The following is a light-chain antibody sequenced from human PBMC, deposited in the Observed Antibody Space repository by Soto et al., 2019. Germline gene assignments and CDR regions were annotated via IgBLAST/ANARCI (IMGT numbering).Light chain of an antibody. Sequence: AIQMTQYPSSLSASVGDSVTIVCRASQDIRSDLAWYQQKPGKAPKLLIYAASSLQSGVPSRFSGSGSGTDFTLTISRLQPEDFASYYCLQDYNYLTFGGGTKVEIK. CDR3: LQDYNYLT. J-gene: IGKJ4*01. CDR1: QDIRSD. CDR2: AAS. V-gene: IGKV1-6*01.